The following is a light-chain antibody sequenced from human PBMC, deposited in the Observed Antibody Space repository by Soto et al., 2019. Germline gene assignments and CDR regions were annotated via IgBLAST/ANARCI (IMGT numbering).Light chain of an antibody. CDR1: QTISSW. V-gene: IGKV1-5*01. Sequence: IQLTQFPSSLSASLGDRVTITCRSSQTISSWLAWYQQKPGKAPKLLMYDVSTLESGVPSRFRGSGSETEFTLTISSLQPDDFATYYCQQYDSFSVTFGQGTKVDIK. J-gene: IGKJ1*01. CDR2: DVS. CDR3: QQYDSFSVT.